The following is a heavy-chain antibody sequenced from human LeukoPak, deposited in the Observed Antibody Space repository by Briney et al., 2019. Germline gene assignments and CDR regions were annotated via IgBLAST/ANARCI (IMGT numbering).Heavy chain of an antibody. CDR2: IYYSGST. CDR1: GGSISSSNHY. Sequence: PSETLSLTCTVSGGSISSSNHYWGWIRQPPGKGLEWIGSIYYSGSTYYNPSLKSRVTISVDTSKNQFSLKLSSVTAADTAVYYCARHRGYYGSGSKVDYWGQGTLVTVSS. V-gene: IGHV4-39*01. J-gene: IGHJ4*02. D-gene: IGHD3-10*01. CDR3: ARHRGYYGSGSKVDY.